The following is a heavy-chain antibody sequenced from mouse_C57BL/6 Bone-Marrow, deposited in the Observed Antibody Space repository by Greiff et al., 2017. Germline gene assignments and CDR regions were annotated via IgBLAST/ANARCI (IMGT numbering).Heavy chain of an antibody. CDR3: ARLWAYYFDY. D-gene: IGHD1-1*02. CDR2: IYPGSGNT. CDR1: GYTFTDYY. Sequence: QVQLQQSGAELVRPGASVKLSCKASGYTFTDYYINWVKQRPGQGLEWIARIYPGSGNTYYNETFKGKATLTAEKSSSTAYMQLSSLTSEYSAFYFCARLWAYYFDYWGQGTTLTVSS. V-gene: IGHV1-76*01. J-gene: IGHJ2*01.